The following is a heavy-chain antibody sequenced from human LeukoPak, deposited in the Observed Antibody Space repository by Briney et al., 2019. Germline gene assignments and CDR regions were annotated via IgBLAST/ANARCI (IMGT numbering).Heavy chain of an antibody. Sequence: SETLSLTCTVSGGAISGYYWTWIRQPPGKGLEWIGYVYYSGSTNYNPSLKRRVTTSIDTSKNHFSLSLTSVTAADTAVYYCARVGPNSGSGRDDAFDIWGQGTMVTVSS. CDR3: ARVGPNSGSGRDDAFDI. CDR1: GGAISGYY. V-gene: IGHV4-59*01. CDR2: VYYSGST. J-gene: IGHJ3*02. D-gene: IGHD3-10*01.